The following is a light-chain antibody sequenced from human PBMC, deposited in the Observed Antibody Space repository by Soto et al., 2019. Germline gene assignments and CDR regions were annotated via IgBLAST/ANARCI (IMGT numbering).Light chain of an antibody. CDR3: QQYDNWPYT. CDR1: QSVSNN. CDR2: GAS. Sequence: EIVMTHSPATLSVSPGERATLSCRASQSVSNNLAWYQQKPGQAPRLLIYGASTRATAIPARFSGSGSGTEFHLTISSLQSEDFAVYFCQQYDNWPYTFGQGTKLEIK. V-gene: IGKV3-15*01. J-gene: IGKJ2*01.